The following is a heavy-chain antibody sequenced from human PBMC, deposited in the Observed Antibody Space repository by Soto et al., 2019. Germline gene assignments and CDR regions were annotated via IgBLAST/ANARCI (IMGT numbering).Heavy chain of an antibody. V-gene: IGHV1-2*02. CDR1: GNTFTGYF. D-gene: IGHD3-22*01. J-gene: IGHJ4*02. CDR3: ASVKNYYITTGPLDS. Sequence: ASVKVSCKASGNTFTGYFMHWVRQAPGQGLEWMGWINPNNGDTNYAQKFQGRVTMTRATSISTAYMELGSLISDDTAVYYCASVKNYYITTGPLDSWGQGTLVTVSS. CDR2: INPNNGDT.